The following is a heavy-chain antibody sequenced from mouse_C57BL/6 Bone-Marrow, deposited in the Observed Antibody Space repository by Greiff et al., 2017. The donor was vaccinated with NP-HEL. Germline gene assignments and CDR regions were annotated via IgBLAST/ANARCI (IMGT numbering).Heavy chain of an antibody. J-gene: IGHJ2*01. CDR1: GFTFSDYY. CDR2: INYDGSST. V-gene: IGHV5-16*01. D-gene: IGHD1-1*01. CDR3: ARENYYYYGSKGYYFDY. Sequence: EVKLMESEGGLVQPGSSMKLSCTASGFTFSDYYMAWVRQVPEKGLEWVANINYDGSSTYYLDSLKSRFIISRDNAKNILYLQMSSLKSEDTATYYCARENYYYYGSKGYYFDYWGQGTTLTVSS.